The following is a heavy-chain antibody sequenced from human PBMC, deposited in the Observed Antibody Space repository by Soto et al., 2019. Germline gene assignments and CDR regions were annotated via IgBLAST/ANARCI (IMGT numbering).Heavy chain of an antibody. CDR3: ASRRYYYGSGSYLGYYYYGMDV. CDR1: GGSFSGYY. Sequence: SETLSLTCAVYGGSFSGYYWSWIRQPPGKGLEWIGEINHSGSTNYNPSLKSRVTISVDTPKNQFSLKLSSVTAADTAVYYCASRRYYYGSGSYLGYYYYGMDVWGQGTTVTVSS. J-gene: IGHJ6*02. V-gene: IGHV4-34*01. CDR2: INHSGST. D-gene: IGHD3-10*01.